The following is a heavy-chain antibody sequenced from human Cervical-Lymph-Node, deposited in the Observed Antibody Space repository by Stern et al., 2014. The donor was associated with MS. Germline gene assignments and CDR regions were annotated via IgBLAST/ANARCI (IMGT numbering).Heavy chain of an antibody. CDR2: VYYDGYT. J-gene: IGHJ5*02. CDR1: GGSINNRY. V-gene: IGHV4-59*11. CDR3: ARYNRDDTYFLHP. Sequence: QVQLVEAGPGLVKPSGTLYLTCTVSGGSINNRYWSWIRQPPGKGLEWIGDVYYDGYTNYKPSLKTRVTMSADTSRNQFSLHLRSVTEADTAMYYCARYNRDDTYFLHPWGQGALVTVSS. D-gene: IGHD1-14*01.